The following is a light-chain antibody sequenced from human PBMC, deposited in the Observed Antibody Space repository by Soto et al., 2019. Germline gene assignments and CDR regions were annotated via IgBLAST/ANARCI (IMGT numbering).Light chain of an antibody. V-gene: IGLV2-14*01. CDR3: CSYTSTYTRV. J-gene: IGLJ1*01. CDR2: EVT. CDR1: SSDVGGYNY. Sequence: QSVLTQPASVSGSPGQSITISCTGTSSDVGGYNYVSWYQQRPGKAPKIMIYEVTNRPSGVSNRSSGSKSGNTASLTISGLQTEDEAYYYCCSYTSTYTRVCGTGTKVT.